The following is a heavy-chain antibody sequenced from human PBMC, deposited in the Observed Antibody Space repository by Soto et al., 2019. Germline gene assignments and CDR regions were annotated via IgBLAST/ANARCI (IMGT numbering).Heavy chain of an antibody. CDR1: GGSISSYY. D-gene: IGHD5-18*01. J-gene: IGHJ6*02. CDR2: IYYSGST. Sequence: SETLSLTCTVSGGSISSYYWSWIRQPPGKGLEWIGYIYYSGSTNYNPSLKSRVTISVDTSKNQFSLKLTSVTAADTAVYYCARGGYSYGRDYGMDVWAKGPRSPSP. CDR3: ARGGYSYGRDYGMDV. V-gene: IGHV4-59*01.